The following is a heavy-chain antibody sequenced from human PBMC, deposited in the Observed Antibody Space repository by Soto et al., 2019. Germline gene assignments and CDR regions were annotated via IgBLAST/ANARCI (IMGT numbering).Heavy chain of an antibody. J-gene: IGHJ5*02. Sequence: QVQLQESGPGLVKPSQTLSLTCTVSGGSISSGDYYWSWIRQSPGKGLEWIGYIHYSGITFYNPSLKSRPTISVGTPKNQFSRKLTSVTAAHTAVYYCATYAVVTAIGMGWFDPWGQGTLVTVSS. D-gene: IGHD2-21*02. V-gene: IGHV4-30-4*01. CDR1: GGSISSGDYY. CDR2: IHYSGIT. CDR3: ATYAVVTAIGMGWFDP.